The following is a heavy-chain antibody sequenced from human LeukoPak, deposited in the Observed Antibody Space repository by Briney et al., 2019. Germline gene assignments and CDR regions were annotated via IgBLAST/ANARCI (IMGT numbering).Heavy chain of an antibody. V-gene: IGHV3-13*01. CDR2: IGTAGDT. Sequence: GGSLRLSCAASGFTFSSYDMHWVRQATGKGLEWVSVIGTAGDTYYADSVKGRFTISRDNSKNTLYLQMNSLRAEDTAVFYCAKDRDDYVWGSYLGAFDIWGQGTMVTVSS. CDR1: GFTFSSYD. D-gene: IGHD3-16*01. J-gene: IGHJ3*02. CDR3: AKDRDDYVWGSYLGAFDI.